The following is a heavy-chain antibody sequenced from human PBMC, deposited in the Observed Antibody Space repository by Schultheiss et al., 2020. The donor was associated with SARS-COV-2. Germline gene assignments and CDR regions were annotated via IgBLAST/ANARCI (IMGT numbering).Heavy chain of an antibody. CDR1: GFTFSSYA. Sequence: GGSLRLSCAASGFTFSSYAMSWVRQAPGKGLEWVSAISGSGSTIYYADSVKGRFTISRDNAKNSLYLQMNSLRAEDTAVYYCARISSGYYYRYAFDIWGQGTMVTVSS. J-gene: IGHJ3*02. CDR3: ARISSGYYYRYAFDI. CDR2: ISGSGSTI. V-gene: IGHV3-23*01. D-gene: IGHD3-22*01.